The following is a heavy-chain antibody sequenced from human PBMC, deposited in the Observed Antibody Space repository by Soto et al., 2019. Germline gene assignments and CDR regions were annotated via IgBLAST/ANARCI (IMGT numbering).Heavy chain of an antibody. CDR3: ARAPEGADAFDI. V-gene: IGHV4-4*02. CDR2: IYHSGST. CDR1: GGSISSSNW. Sequence: QVQLQESGPGLVKPSGTLSLTCAVSGGSISSSNWWSWVRQPPGKGLEWIGDIYHSGSTNYNPSLKSRDTRSVDKSKNQFSLKLSSVTAADTAVYYCARAPEGADAFDIWGQGTMVTVSS. D-gene: IGHD1-26*01. J-gene: IGHJ3*02.